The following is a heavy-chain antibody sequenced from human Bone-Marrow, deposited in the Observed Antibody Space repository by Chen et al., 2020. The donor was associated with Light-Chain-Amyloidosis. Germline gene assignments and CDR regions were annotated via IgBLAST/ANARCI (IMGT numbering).Heavy chain of an antibody. CDR3: AKQYLVGG. CDR1: GFTFSHYA. CDR2: SSETGANT. V-gene: IGHV3-23*01. Sequence: EVRLLESGGGLVQPGGSLRLSCAVSGFTFSHYAMNWVRQAPGKGLQWISSSSETGANTDYEDSVKGRFTISRDNSNNMLYLQLTSLRAEDTAVYYCAKQYLVGGWGQGTLVTVSS. D-gene: IGHD6-13*01. J-gene: IGHJ4*02.